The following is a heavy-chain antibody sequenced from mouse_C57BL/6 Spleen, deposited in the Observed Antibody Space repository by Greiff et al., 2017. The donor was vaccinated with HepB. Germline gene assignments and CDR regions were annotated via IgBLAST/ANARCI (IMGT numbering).Heavy chain of an antibody. CDR3: TTGDYGSSTGYFDV. J-gene: IGHJ1*03. V-gene: IGHV14-4*01. CDR2: IDPENGDT. CDR1: GFNIKDDY. D-gene: IGHD1-1*01. Sequence: EVQLQQSGAELVRPGASVKLSCTASGFNIKDDYMHWVKQRPEQGLEWIGWIDPENGDTEYASKFQGKATITADTSSNTAYLQLSSLTSEDTAVYDCTTGDYGSSTGYFDVWGTGTTVTVSS.